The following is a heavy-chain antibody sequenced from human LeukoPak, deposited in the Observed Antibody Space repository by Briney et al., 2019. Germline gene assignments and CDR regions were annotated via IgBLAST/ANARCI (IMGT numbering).Heavy chain of an antibody. Sequence: PSETLSLTCAVYGGSFSGYYWSWIRQPPGKGLEWIGEINHSGSTNYNPSLKSRVTISVDTSKNQFSLKLSSVTAADTAVYYCARASDYDILTGTNWGQGTLVTVSS. D-gene: IGHD3-9*01. CDR1: GGSFSGYY. J-gene: IGHJ4*02. CDR3: ARASDYDILTGTN. CDR2: INHSGST. V-gene: IGHV4-34*01.